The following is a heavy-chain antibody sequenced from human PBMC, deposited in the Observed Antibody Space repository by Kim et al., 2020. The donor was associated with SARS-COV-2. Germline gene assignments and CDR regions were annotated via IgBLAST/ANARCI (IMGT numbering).Heavy chain of an antibody. D-gene: IGHD3-16*01. J-gene: IGHJ3*02. CDR3: TREGGGYAFDI. V-gene: IGHV3-33*01. Sequence: LYAGSGKGRFTVSRDNSKNMVYLQMNSLRAEDTAIYYCTREGGGYAFDIWGQGTMVTVSS.